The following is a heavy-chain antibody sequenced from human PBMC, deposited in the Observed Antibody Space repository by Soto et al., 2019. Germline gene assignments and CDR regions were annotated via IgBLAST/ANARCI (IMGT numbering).Heavy chain of an antibody. V-gene: IGHV3-74*01. CDR2: INSDGSST. CDR1: GFTLSSYW. CDR3: GTVFEK. J-gene: IGHJ3*02. Sequence: GGSLRLSCAASGFTLSSYWMHWVRQAPGKGPVWVSRINSDGSSTSYADSVKGRFTISRDNAKNTLYLQMNSLRVEDTAIYYCGTVFEKWGQGTMVTVSS.